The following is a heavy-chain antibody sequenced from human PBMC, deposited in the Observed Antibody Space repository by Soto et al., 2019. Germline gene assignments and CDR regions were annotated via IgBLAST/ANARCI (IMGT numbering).Heavy chain of an antibody. V-gene: IGHV4-39*01. D-gene: IGHD2-15*01. CDR3: ARHKSGSDWLDP. J-gene: IGHJ5*02. Sequence: PSETLSLTCTVSGGSISDISYCWGWIRQPPGKGLQWIGCMFYSGATYYNPSLKNRVTLSVDTSNNEFSLKLVSVTAPDTAVCSCARHKSGSDWLDPWGQGTLVTVSS. CDR1: GGSISDISYC. CDR2: MFYSGAT.